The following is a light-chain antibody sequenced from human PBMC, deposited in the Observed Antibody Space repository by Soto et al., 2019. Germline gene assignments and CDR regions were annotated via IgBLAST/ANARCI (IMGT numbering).Light chain of an antibody. Sequence: EIVLTQSPGTLSLSPGERATLSCRASQSVSSSFLAWYQQKVGQAPRLLIYGASSRATGIPDRFSGSGSGTDFTLTISRLEPEDFAVYYCQQYGSSPWAFGPGTKVDIK. CDR2: GAS. J-gene: IGKJ1*01. CDR3: QQYGSSPWA. CDR1: QSVSSSF. V-gene: IGKV3-20*01.